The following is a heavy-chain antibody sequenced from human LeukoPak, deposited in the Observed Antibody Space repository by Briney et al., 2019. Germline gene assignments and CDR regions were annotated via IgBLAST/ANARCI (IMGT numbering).Heavy chain of an antibody. CDR3: ARGYCSGGSCYSGFDY. CDR2: IKQDGSEK. D-gene: IGHD2-15*01. Sequence: PGGSLRLSCAASGFTFSSYWMSWVRQAPGKGLGWVANIKQDGSEKYYVDSVKGRFTISRDNAKNSLYLQMNSLRAEDTAVYYCARGYCSGGSCYSGFDYWGQGTLVTVSS. J-gene: IGHJ4*02. CDR1: GFTFSSYW. V-gene: IGHV3-7*01.